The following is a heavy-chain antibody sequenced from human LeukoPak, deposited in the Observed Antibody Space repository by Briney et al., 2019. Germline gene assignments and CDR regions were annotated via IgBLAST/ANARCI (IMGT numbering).Heavy chain of an antibody. CDR1: GFTFSSYW. CDR2: IKQDGSEK. CDR3: ARGSDYGVGAFDI. V-gene: IGHV3-7*04. Sequence: GGSLRLSCAASGFTFSSYWMSWVRQAPGKGLEWVASIKQDGSEKYYVDSVKGRFTISRDNAKNSLYLQMNSLRAEDTAVYYCARGSDYGVGAFDIWGQGTMVTVSS. D-gene: IGHD4-17*01. J-gene: IGHJ3*02.